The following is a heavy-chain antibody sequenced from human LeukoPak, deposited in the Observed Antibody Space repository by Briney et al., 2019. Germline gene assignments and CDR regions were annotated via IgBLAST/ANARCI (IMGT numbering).Heavy chain of an antibody. Sequence: PGGSLRLSCAASGFTFSSYAMSWVRQAPGKGLEWVSAISGSGGSTYYADPVKGRFTISRDNSKNTLYLQMNSLRAEDAAVYYCAKLCSSTSCLGAFDIWGQGTMVTVSS. V-gene: IGHV3-23*01. J-gene: IGHJ3*02. CDR2: ISGSGGST. CDR1: GFTFSSYA. D-gene: IGHD2-2*01. CDR3: AKLCSSTSCLGAFDI.